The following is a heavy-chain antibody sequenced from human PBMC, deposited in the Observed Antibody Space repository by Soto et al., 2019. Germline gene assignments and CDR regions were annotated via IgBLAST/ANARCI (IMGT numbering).Heavy chain of an antibody. CDR1: GGSINSYY. CDR3: ARTYSGYYFDY. J-gene: IGHJ4*02. CDR2: ISYSGST. V-gene: IGHV4-59*08. Sequence: ETLSLTCTVSGGSINSYYWSWIRQPPGKGLEWIGYISYSGSTNYNPSLRSRVTISVDTSRNQFSLKLSSVTAADTAVYYCARTYSGYYFDYWGQGTLVTGSS. D-gene: IGHD5-12*01.